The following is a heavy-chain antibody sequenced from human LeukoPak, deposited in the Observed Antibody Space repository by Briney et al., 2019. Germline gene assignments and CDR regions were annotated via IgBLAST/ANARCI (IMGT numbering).Heavy chain of an antibody. D-gene: IGHD3-22*01. Sequence: ASVKVSCKASGYTFTRYAMNWVRQAPGHGLEWMGWINTNTGKPTYVQGFTGRFVFSLDTSVSTAYLQISSLKAEDTAVYYCVRDPSSGSPRFDPWGQGTLVTVSS. CDR3: VRDPSSGSPRFDP. V-gene: IGHV7-4-1*02. CDR2: INTNTGKP. CDR1: GYTFTRYA. J-gene: IGHJ5*02.